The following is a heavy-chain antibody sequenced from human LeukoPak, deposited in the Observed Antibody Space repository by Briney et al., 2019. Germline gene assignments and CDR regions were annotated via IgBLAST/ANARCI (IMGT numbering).Heavy chain of an antibody. Sequence: GGTLRLSCAASGFTFSSYGMHWVRQAPGKGLEWVAGIWYDGSNKYYADSVKGRFTISRDNSKNTLYLQMNRLRPEDTAVYYCARDRGFGEFVKYYFDYWGQGTLVTVSS. D-gene: IGHD3-10*01. V-gene: IGHV3-33*01. J-gene: IGHJ4*02. CDR1: GFTFSSYG. CDR2: IWYDGSNK. CDR3: ARDRGFGEFVKYYFDY.